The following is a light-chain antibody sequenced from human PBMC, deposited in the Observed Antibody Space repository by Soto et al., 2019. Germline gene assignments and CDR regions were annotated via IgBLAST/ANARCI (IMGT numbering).Light chain of an antibody. V-gene: IGKV3-11*01. CDR2: DAS. CDR1: QSVSSY. J-gene: IGKJ5*01. CDR3: HQRSNWPPEIT. Sequence: EIVLTQSPATLSLSPGERATLSCRASQSVSSYLAWNQQKPGQAHRLLIYDASNRATAIPARFSGSGSGTDFTLTISSLEPEDFAVYYCHQRSNWPPEITFGQGTRLEIK.